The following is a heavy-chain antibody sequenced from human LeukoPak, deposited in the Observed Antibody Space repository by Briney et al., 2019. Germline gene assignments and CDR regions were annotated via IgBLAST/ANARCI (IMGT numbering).Heavy chain of an antibody. V-gene: IGHV3-23*01. CDR3: ARAFKVPSWYFAL. CDR2: ISGSGGST. J-gene: IGHJ2*01. Sequence: PGGSLRLSCAASGFTFSSYAMSWVRQAPGKGLEWVSAISGSGGSTYYADSVKGRFTISRDNAKNSLYLQMNSLRAEDTAVYYCARAFKVPSWYFALWGRGTLVTVSS. CDR1: GFTFSSYA.